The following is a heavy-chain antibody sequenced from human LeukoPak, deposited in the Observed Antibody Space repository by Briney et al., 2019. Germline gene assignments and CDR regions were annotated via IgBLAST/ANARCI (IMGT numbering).Heavy chain of an antibody. Sequence: GGSLRLSCAASGFTFSSYAMSWVRQAPGKGLEWVSAISGSGGSTYYADSVKGRFTISRDNAKNSLYLQMNSLRAEDTAVYYCARVISNYVGKYYYGMDVWGQGTTVTVSS. V-gene: IGHV3-23*01. CDR2: ISGSGGST. J-gene: IGHJ6*02. D-gene: IGHD4-11*01. CDR3: ARVISNYVGKYYYGMDV. CDR1: GFTFSSYA.